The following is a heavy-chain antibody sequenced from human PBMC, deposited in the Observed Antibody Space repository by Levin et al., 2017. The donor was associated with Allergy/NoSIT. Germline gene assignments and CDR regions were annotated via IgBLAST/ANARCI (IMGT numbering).Heavy chain of an antibody. V-gene: IGHV3-66*01. J-gene: IGHJ4*02. Sequence: GGSLRLSCVVSGFTVRSYYMTWVRQAPGKGLEWVSVIYTDDSTDYADSVKGRFTISRDNSKNTLDLQMNSLKAEDTAVYYCAREEFNTSSRYFDYWGQGTQVTVSS. D-gene: IGHD6-6*01. CDR1: GFTVRSYY. CDR3: AREEFNTSSRYFDY. CDR2: IYTDDST.